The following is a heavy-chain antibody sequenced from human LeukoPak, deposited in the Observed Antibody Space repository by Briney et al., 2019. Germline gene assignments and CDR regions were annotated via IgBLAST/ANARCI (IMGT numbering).Heavy chain of an antibody. Sequence: SGPTLVKPTQTLTLTCTFSGFSLSTSGVGVGWIRQPPGKDLEWLALIYWNDDKRYSPSLKSRLTITKDTSKNQVVLTMTNMNPVDTATYYCAHSARRDYYDSSGYYYGHFDYWGQGTLVTVSS. J-gene: IGHJ4*02. CDR1: GFSLSTSGVG. D-gene: IGHD3-22*01. CDR2: IYWNDDK. CDR3: AHSARRDYYDSSGYYYGHFDY. V-gene: IGHV2-5*01.